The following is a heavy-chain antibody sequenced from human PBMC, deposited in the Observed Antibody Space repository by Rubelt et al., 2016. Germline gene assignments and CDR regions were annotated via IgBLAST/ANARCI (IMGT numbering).Heavy chain of an antibody. V-gene: IGHV4-38-2*02. Sequence: QVQLQESGPGLVKPSETLSLTCTVSGYSIRSGYYWGWIRQPPGKGLEWIGEIYHSGSTTYNPSFKHRGTISVNKSKNQFPLGLCSVVAAETSEYYCARGSGYVWGGWGQGTLVIVSS. CDR1: GYSIRSGYY. CDR3: ARGSGYVWGG. CDR2: IYHSGST. D-gene: IGHD3-16*01. J-gene: IGHJ4*02.